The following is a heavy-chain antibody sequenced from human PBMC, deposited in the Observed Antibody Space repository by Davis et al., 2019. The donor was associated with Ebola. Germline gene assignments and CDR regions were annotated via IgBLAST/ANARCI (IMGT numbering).Heavy chain of an antibody. J-gene: IGHJ4*02. CDR1: GFTLSGSA. CDR3: ARGRTYYYDSSGSRPYYFDY. V-gene: IGHV3-73*01. Sequence: GESLNTSCAASGFTLSGSAMHWVRQASGKRLEWVGRIRSNANSYATAYAASVKGRFTITCDDSKHTAYLQMNSLKTEDTSVYYCARGRTYYYDSSGSRPYYFDYWGQGTLVTVSS. D-gene: IGHD3-22*01. CDR2: IRSNANSYAT.